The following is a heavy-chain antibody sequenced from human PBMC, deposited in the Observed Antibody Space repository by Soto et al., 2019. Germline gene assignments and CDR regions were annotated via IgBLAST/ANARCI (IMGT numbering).Heavy chain of an antibody. J-gene: IGHJ6*02. CDR1: GFTFDDYA. D-gene: IGHD6-13*01. CDR2: ISWNSGSI. CDR3: AKDRLGSSSPCYYGMDV. Sequence: DVQLVESGGGLVQPGRSLRLSCAASGFTFDDYAMHWVRQAPGKGLEWVSGISWNSGSIGYADSVKGRFTISRDNAKNSLYLQMNSLRAEDTALYYCAKDRLGSSSPCYYGMDVWGQGTTVTVSS. V-gene: IGHV3-9*01.